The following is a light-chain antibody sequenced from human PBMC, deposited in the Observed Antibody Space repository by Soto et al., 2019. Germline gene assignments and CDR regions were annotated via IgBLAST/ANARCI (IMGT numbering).Light chain of an antibody. Sequence: DIQMTQSPSTLSAXVGDRVTITCRASQSVGYWLAWYQQKPGKAPTFLVYDASNLHSGVPARFSGSGSGSEFTLTISSLQPDDFGTYYCQKYYSSWTFCQGTKVDIK. CDR3: QKYYSSWT. V-gene: IGKV1-5*01. J-gene: IGKJ1*01. CDR1: QSVGYW. CDR2: DAS.